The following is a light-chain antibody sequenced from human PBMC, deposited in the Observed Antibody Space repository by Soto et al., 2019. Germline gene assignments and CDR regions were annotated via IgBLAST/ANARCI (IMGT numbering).Light chain of an antibody. Sequence: DIQLTQSPSFLSASVGDRVTITCRASQPIDKYLNWYQQKPGRAPQLLIYATSNLQSGVPSRFSGTGSGTDFTLTITSLQPEDFATYYCQQSYSSPRTFGRGTSVEIK. CDR1: QPIDKY. J-gene: IGKJ1*01. CDR3: QQSYSSPRT. CDR2: ATS. V-gene: IGKV1-39*01.